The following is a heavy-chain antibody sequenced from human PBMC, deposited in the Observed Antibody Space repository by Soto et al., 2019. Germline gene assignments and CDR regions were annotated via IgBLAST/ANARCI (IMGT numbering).Heavy chain of an antibody. J-gene: IGHJ3*02. CDR2: ISGSGGST. CDR3: AKVLYDYVWGSYPSDAFDI. V-gene: IGHV3-23*01. CDR1: GFTFSSYA. D-gene: IGHD3-16*02. Sequence: PGGSLRLSCAASGFTFSSYAMSWVRQAPGKGLEWVSAISGSGGSTYYADSVKGRFTISRDNSKNTLYLQMNSLRAEDTAVYYCAKVLYDYVWGSYPSDAFDIWGQGTMVTVSS.